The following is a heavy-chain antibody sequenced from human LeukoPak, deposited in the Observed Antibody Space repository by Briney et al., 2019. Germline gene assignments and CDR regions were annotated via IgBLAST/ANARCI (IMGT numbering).Heavy chain of an antibody. CDR3: ARGIHFWSGYYTGMDY. CDR1: GYTFTSYG. J-gene: IGHJ4*02. D-gene: IGHD3-3*02. CDR2: ISAYNGNT. V-gene: IGHV1-18*01. Sequence: ASVKVSCKASGYTFTSYGISWVRQAPGQGLEWMGWISAYNGNTNYAQKLQGRVTMTTDTSTSTAYMELRSLRSEDTAVYYCARGIHFWSGYYTGMDYWGQGTLVTVSS.